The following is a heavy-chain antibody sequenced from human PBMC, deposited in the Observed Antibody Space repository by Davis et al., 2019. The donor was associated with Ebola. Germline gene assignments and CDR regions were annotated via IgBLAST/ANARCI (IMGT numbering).Heavy chain of an antibody. V-gene: IGHV1-2*06. J-gene: IGHJ4*02. CDR1: GYTFTGYY. D-gene: IGHD2-8*01. Sequence: AASVKVSCKASGYTFTGYYMHWVRQAPGQGLEWMGRINPNSGGTNYAQKFQGRVTMTRDTSINTAYMELSSLRSEDTAVYYCARDRDSNLDYWGQGTLVTVSS. CDR2: INPNSGGT. CDR3: ARDRDSNLDY.